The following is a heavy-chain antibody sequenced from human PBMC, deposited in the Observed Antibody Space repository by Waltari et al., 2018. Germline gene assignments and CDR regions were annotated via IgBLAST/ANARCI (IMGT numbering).Heavy chain of an antibody. CDR1: GFTFRSFD. D-gene: IGHD5-18*01. V-gene: IGHV3-48*04. CDR2: ISSSSSTI. CDR3: VSQIQLWHWGY. Sequence: EVQLVESGGGLVQPGGSLRLSCAASGFTFRSFDMNWVRQAPGKVPEGISNISSSSSTIYYADSVKGRVTTSRDNAKNALYLQMNSLRAEDTAVYYCVSQIQLWHWGYWGQGTVVTVSS. J-gene: IGHJ4*02.